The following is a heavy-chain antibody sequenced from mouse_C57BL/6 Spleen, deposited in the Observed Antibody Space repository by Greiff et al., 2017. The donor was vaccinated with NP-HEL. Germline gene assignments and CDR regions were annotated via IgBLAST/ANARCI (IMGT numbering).Heavy chain of an antibody. J-gene: IGHJ3*01. Sequence: EVQLVESGPGLVKPSQSLSLTCSVTGYSITSGYYWNWIRQFPGNNLEWMGYISYDGSNNYNPSLKNRISITRDTSKNQFFLKLNSVTTEDTATYYWARDAGYDYEFAYWGQGTLVTVSA. V-gene: IGHV3-6*01. D-gene: IGHD2-4*01. CDR1: GYSITSGYY. CDR3: ARDAGYDYEFAY. CDR2: ISYDGSN.